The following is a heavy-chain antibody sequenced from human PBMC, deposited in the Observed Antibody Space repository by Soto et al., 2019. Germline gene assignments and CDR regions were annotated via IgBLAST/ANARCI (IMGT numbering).Heavy chain of an antibody. CDR2: IYYSGST. CDR3: ARDKNGDYDYYYYGMDV. V-gene: IGHV4-39*07. D-gene: IGHD4-17*01. J-gene: IGHJ6*02. Sequence: PSETLSLTCTVSGGSISSSSYYWGWIRQPPGKGLEWIGSIYYSGSTYYNPSLKSRVTISVDTSKNQFSLKLSSVTAADTAVYYCARDKNGDYDYYYYGMDVWGQGTTVTVSS. CDR1: GGSISSSSYY.